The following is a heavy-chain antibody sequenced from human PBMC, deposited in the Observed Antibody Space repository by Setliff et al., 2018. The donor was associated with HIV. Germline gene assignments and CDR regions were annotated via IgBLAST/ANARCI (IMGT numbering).Heavy chain of an antibody. CDR2: IKNGGST. V-gene: IGHV3-15*01. CDR1: GFIFSNAW. J-gene: IGHJ4*02. Sequence: LRLSCAASGFIFSNAWMTWVRQAPGKGPEWVARIKNGGSTDYPAPVKDRFTISRDDSRNTLYLQMNSLKTEDTAVYYCAADVPEAGSGELDYWGQGTLVTVSS. CDR3: AADVPEAGSGELDY. D-gene: IGHD3-10*01.